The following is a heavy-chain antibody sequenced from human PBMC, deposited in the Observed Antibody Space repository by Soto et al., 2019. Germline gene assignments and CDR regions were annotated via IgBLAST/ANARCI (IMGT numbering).Heavy chain of an antibody. CDR2: IYWDDDK. CDR3: AHRPSYCSGGSCYSGFDY. V-gene: IGHV2-5*02. CDR1: GFSLSTSGVG. D-gene: IGHD2-15*01. J-gene: IGHJ4*02. Sequence: QITLKESGPTLVKPTQTLTLTCTFSGFSLSTSGVGVGWIRQPPGKALEWLALIYWDDDKRYSPSLKSRLTITKESSKNQVVLTMTNMDPVDTPSYYCAHRPSYCSGGSCYSGFDYWGQGTLVTVSS.